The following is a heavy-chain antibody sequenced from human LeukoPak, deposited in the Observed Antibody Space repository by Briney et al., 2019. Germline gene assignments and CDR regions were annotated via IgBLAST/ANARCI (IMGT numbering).Heavy chain of an antibody. D-gene: IGHD6-19*01. CDR2: ISWNSGSI. V-gene: IGHV3-9*01. Sequence: GGSLRLSCAASGFTFYDYAMHWVRQAPGKGLEWVSGISWNSGSIGYADSVKGRFTISRDNAKNSLYLQMSSLRPEDTAFYYCAKDRGSSGWHYFDYWGQGTLVTVSS. CDR1: GFTFYDYA. CDR3: AKDRGSSGWHYFDY. J-gene: IGHJ4*02.